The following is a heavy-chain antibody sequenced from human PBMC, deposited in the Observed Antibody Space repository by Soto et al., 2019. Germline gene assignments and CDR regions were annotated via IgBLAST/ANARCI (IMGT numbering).Heavy chain of an antibody. CDR2: ISTYNGNT. J-gene: IGHJ5*02. D-gene: IGHD3-10*01. CDR1: GYTFTSYG. Sequence: QVQLVQSGAEVKKPGASVKVSCKASGYTFTSYGISWVRQAPGQGLERTGWISTYNGNTNYAQSLQGRVLMSTDTSTSTAYMELRSVRSDDKAVYYCARGVLLWAEGTKWFDPWGQGTLVAVSS. CDR3: ARGVLLWAEGTKWFDP. V-gene: IGHV1-18*04.